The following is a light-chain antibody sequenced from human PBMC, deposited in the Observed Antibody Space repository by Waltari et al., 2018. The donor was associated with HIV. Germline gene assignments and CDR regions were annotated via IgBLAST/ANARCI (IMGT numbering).Light chain of an antibody. J-gene: IGLJ1*01. CDR2: GNS. CDR1: SSKIGAGYD. CDR3: QSYDSSLSGYV. V-gene: IGLV1-40*01. Sequence: QSVLTQPPSVSGAPGQRVTISCTGSSSKIGAGYDLNWYQQLPGTAPKLLIYGNSNRPSGVPDRFSGSKSGTSASLAITGLQAEDEADYYCQSYDSSLSGYVFGTGTKVTVL.